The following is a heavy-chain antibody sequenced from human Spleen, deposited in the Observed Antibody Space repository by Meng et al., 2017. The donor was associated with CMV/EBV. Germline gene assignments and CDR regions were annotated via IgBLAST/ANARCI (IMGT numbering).Heavy chain of an antibody. CDR1: GASINGNTYF. CDR3: ARGRSNYYPPYYYYGMDV. Sequence: SETLSLTCTISGASINGNTYFWDWIRQPPGKGLEWIGEINHSGSTNYNPSLKSRVTISVDTSKNQFSLKLSSVTAADTAVYYCARGRSNYYPPYYYYGMDVWGQGTTVTVSS. J-gene: IGHJ6*02. V-gene: IGHV4-39*07. D-gene: IGHD4-11*01. CDR2: INHSGST.